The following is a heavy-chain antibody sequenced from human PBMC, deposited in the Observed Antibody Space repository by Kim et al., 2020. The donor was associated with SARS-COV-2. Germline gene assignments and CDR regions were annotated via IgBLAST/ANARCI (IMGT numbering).Heavy chain of an antibody. V-gene: IGHV3-72*01. D-gene: IGHD2-8*02. CDR3: ARVRVLGGNYYFDS. CDR2: SRNKDKGYTT. CDR1: GFTFSDHY. Sequence: GGSLRLSCAASGFTFSDHYMDWVRQAPGKGLEWVGRSRNKDKGYTTEYAASVKGRFSISRDDSPNSLYLQMNSLKTEDTAVYFCARVRVLGGNYYFDSWGQGTLVTVSS. J-gene: IGHJ4*02.